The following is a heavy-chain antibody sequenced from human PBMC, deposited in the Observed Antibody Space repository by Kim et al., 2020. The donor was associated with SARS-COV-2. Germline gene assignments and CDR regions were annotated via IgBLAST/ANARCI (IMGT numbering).Heavy chain of an antibody. V-gene: IGHV4-34*01. Sequence: SETLSLTCAVYGGSFSGYYWSWIRQPPGKGLEWIGEINHSGSTNYNPSLKSRVAISVDTSKNQFSLKLSSVTAADTAVYYCARGRSYDSSGYYHVKDPVWAFDIWGQGTMVTVSS. J-gene: IGHJ3*02. CDR1: GGSFSGYY. CDR3: ARGRSYDSSGYYHVKDPVWAFDI. CDR2: INHSGST. D-gene: IGHD3-22*01.